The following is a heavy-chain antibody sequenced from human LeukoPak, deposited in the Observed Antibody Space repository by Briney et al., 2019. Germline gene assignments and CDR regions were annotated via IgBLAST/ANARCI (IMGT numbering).Heavy chain of an antibody. CDR2: ISSDGSNK. CDR3: ARGGPDPESPGVLLWFGELQSEYYFDY. J-gene: IGHJ4*02. CDR1: GFTFSSYG. V-gene: IGHV3-30*03. Sequence: GGSLRLSCAASGFTFSSYGMHWVRQAPGKGLEWVAVISSDGSNKYYAASVKGRFTISRDNSKNTLYLQMNSLRAEDTAVYYCARGGPDPESPGVLLWFGELQSEYYFDYWGQGTLVTVSS. D-gene: IGHD3-10*01.